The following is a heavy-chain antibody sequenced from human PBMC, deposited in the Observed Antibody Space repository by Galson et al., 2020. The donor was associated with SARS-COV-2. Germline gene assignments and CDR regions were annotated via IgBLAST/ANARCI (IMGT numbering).Heavy chain of an antibody. CDR3: ARDRHCSSTSCSFHYYMDV. CDR1: GGTFSSYA. J-gene: IGHJ6*03. CDR2: IIPILGIA. Sequence: SVKVSCKASGGTFSSYAISWVRQAPGQGLEWMGGIIPILGIANYAQKFQGRVTITADKSTSTAYMELSSLRSEDTAVYYCARDRHCSSTSCSFHYYMDVWGKGTTVTVSS. V-gene: IGHV1-69*10. D-gene: IGHD2-2*01.